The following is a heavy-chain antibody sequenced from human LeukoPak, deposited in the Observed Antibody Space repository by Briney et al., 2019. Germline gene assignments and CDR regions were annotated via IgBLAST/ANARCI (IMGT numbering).Heavy chain of an antibody. Sequence: HPGGSLRLSCAASGFTFSRYAMHWVRQAPGKGLEWVAVVSYDGYNKYYADSVKGRFTISRDNSKNTLYLQMISLTAEDTAVYYCASFAQVGGYCSGVTCYSPYYYYGMDVWGQGTTVTVSS. CDR2: VSYDGYNK. D-gene: IGHD2-15*01. CDR1: GFTFSRYA. CDR3: ASFAQVGGYCSGVTCYSPYYYYGMDV. J-gene: IGHJ6*02. V-gene: IGHV3-30-3*01.